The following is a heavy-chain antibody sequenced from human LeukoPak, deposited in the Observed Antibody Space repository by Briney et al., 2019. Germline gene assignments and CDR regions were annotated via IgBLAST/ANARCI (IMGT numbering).Heavy chain of an antibody. J-gene: IGHJ4*02. V-gene: IGHV3-30*02. CDR1: GFTFSSYG. CDR3: AKDISRVVAATPSDFDY. D-gene: IGHD2-15*01. Sequence: PGGSLRLSCAASGFTFSSYGMHWVRQAPGKGLEWVAFIRYDGSNKYYADSVKGRFTIPRDNSKNTLYLQMNSLRAEDTAVYYCAKDISRVVAATPSDFDYWGQGALVTVSS. CDR2: IRYDGSNK.